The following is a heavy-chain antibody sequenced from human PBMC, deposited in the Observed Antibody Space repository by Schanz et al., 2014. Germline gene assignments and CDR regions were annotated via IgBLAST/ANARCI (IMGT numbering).Heavy chain of an antibody. Sequence: QVQLVESGGGVVQPGRSLRLSCAASGFAVDNYYMSCVRQAPGKGLEWVSYIGNGGVTIYYADSVKGRFTMSRDNAKNSVFLQMNSLRAEDTAVYYCVRDSFFAFDYWGQGTLVSVSS. CDR2: IGNGGVTI. CDR3: VRDSFFAFDY. J-gene: IGHJ4*02. D-gene: IGHD3-3*01. V-gene: IGHV3-11*04. CDR1: GFAVDNYY.